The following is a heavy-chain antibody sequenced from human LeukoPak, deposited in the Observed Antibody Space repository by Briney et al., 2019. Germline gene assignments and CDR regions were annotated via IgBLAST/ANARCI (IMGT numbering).Heavy chain of an antibody. CDR3: ARQEGVTMIGPHEYWYFDL. D-gene: IGHD3-22*01. V-gene: IGHV4-61*08. J-gene: IGHJ2*01. CDR1: GGSISSGGYY. Sequence: PSETLSLTCTVSGGSISSGGYYWSWIRQPPGKGLEWIGYIDYSGSTNYNPSLKSRVTISVDTSKNQFSLKLSSVTAADTAVYYCARQEGVTMIGPHEYWYFDLWGRGTLVTVSS. CDR2: IDYSGST.